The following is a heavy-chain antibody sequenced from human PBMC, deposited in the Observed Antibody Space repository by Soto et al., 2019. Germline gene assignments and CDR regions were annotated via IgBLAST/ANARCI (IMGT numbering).Heavy chain of an antibody. V-gene: IGHV3-30*18. D-gene: IGHD3-3*01. CDR1: GFTFSIYG. CDR3: AKGSTGGYDFWSGYSNDYYYYYGMDV. Sequence: GGSLRLSCAASGFTFSIYGMHWVRQAPGKGLEWVAVISYDGSNKYYADSVKGRFTISRHNSKNTLYLQMNSLRAEDTAVYYCAKGSTGGYDFWSGYSNDYYYYYGMDVWGQGTTVTVSS. J-gene: IGHJ6*02. CDR2: ISYDGSNK.